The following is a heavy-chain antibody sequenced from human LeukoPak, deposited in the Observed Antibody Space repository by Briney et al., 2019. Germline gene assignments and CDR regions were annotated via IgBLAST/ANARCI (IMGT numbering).Heavy chain of an antibody. CDR3: ARGYCSGGSCWYFDH. V-gene: IGHV3-20*04. J-gene: IGHJ4*02. D-gene: IGHD2-15*01. CDR2: INWNGGSI. CDR1: GFTFDDYG. Sequence: GGSLRLSCAASGFTFDDYGMSWIRQGPGKGLEWVSGINWNGGSIGYADSVKGRFTISRDNAKNSLFLQMNSLGAEDTALYYCARGYCSGGSCWYFDHWGQGTLVTVSS.